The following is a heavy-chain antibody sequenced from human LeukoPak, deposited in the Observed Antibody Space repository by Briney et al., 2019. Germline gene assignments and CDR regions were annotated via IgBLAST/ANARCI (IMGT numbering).Heavy chain of an antibody. CDR2: INHSGST. V-gene: IGHV4-34*01. J-gene: IGHJ4*02. CDR1: GGSFSGYY. Sequence: LETLSLTSAVYGGSFSGYYWSWLRQPPGKGLEWIGEINHSGSTNYNPSLKSRVTISVDTSKNQFSLKLSSVTAADTAVYYCARGLPNYYDSSDPYYFDYWGQGTLVTVSS. CDR3: ARGLPNYYDSSDPYYFDY. D-gene: IGHD3-22*01.